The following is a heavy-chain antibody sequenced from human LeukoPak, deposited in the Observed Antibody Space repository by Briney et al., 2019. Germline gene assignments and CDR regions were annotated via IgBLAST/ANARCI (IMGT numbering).Heavy chain of an antibody. Sequence: GGSLRLSCAASGSTFDDYAMHWVRQAPGKGLEWVSLMSGDGAGTYYADSVKGRFTISRDNSKNSLYLQMNSLRTEDTALYYCAKAGMGATLYFGMDVWGQGTTVTVSS. V-gene: IGHV3-43*02. J-gene: IGHJ6*02. CDR2: MSGDGAGT. D-gene: IGHD1-26*01. CDR3: AKAGMGATLYFGMDV. CDR1: GSTFDDYA.